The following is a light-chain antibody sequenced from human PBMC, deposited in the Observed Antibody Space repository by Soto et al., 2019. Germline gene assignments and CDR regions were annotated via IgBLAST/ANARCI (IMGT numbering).Light chain of an antibody. J-gene: IGKJ1*01. CDR1: RDIRSD. Sequence: DIQMTQSPSSLSASVGDRITITCRASRDIRSDLGWYQQKPGTAPKRLIYAASSLQSGVPSRFSGSGSGTEFTLTISSLQPEDFASYYCQQYNSYPRTFGQGTKVEI. V-gene: IGKV1-17*01. CDR3: QQYNSYPRT. CDR2: AAS.